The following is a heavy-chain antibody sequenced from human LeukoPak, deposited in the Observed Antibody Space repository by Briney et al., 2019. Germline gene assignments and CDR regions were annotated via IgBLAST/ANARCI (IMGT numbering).Heavy chain of an antibody. CDR2: IYPGDSDT. Sequence: GESLKISCKGSGYSFTSYWIGWVRQMPGKGLEWMGIIYPGDSDTRYSPSFQGQVTISADKSISTAYLQWSSLKASDTAMYYCARLLPGHSHRSSSRGSHGAFDIWGQGTMVTVSS. D-gene: IGHD6-6*01. J-gene: IGHJ3*02. CDR3: ARLLPGHSHRSSSRGSHGAFDI. CDR1: GYSFTSYW. V-gene: IGHV5-51*01.